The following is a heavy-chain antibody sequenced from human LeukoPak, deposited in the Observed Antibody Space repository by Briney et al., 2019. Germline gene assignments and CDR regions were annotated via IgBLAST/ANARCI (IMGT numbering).Heavy chain of an antibody. CDR3: ARGRQDVTMVVVVMTAVSYYLDV. Sequence: SETLSLTCAVYGGSFSGYYWTWIRQTPEKGLEWIGEMNPSGSTNYNPSLKSRVTISVDTSKNQFSLELSSVTAADTAVYYCARGRQDVTMVVVVMTAVSYYLDVWGKGTTVTVS. J-gene: IGHJ6*03. CDR1: GGSFSGYY. CDR2: MNPSGST. D-gene: IGHD3-22*01. V-gene: IGHV4-34*01.